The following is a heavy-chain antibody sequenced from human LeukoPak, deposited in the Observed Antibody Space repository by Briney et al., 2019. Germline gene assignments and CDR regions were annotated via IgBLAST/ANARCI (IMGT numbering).Heavy chain of an antibody. Sequence: GGSLRLSCAASGFTFSTYAMSWVRQAPGGGLEWVSSISSSSSYISYADSLKGRFTISRDNAKNSLYLQMNSLRAEDTAVYYCAREGSSEAFDIWGQGTMVTVSS. V-gene: IGHV3-21*01. D-gene: IGHD2-15*01. CDR1: GFTFSTYA. CDR2: ISSSSSYI. J-gene: IGHJ3*02. CDR3: AREGSSEAFDI.